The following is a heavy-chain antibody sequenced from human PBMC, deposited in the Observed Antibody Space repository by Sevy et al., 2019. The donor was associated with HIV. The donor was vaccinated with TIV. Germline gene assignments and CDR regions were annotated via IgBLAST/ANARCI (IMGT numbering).Heavy chain of an antibody. CDR3: TTTKDFWSGYFYFDY. J-gene: IGHJ4*02. CDR2: IKSNTDGGTR. Sequence: GGSLRLSCAASGFTFSKAWMSWVRQAPGKGLEWVGRIKSNTDGGTRDYAEPVKGRFTISRDDSKNTLYLQVNSLKTDDTAVYYCTTTKDFWSGYFYFDYWGQGTLVTVSS. V-gene: IGHV3-15*01. CDR1: GFTFSKAW. D-gene: IGHD3-3*01.